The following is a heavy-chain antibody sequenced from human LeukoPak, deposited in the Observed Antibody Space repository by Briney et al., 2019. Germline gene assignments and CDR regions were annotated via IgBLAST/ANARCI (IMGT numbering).Heavy chain of an antibody. D-gene: IGHD2/OR15-2a*01. J-gene: IGHJ4*02. V-gene: IGHV1-24*01. CDR2: FDPEDGER. CDR1: GYTLTDLS. CDR3: STLLGSNYLDH. Sequence: ASVKVSCKVSGYTLTDLSMHWVRQAPGKGLEWMGGFDPEDGERIFAEKFQGRVIMTEDTSTDTAYMELSSLTSEDTAVYYCSTLLGSNYLDHWGQGTLVTVAS.